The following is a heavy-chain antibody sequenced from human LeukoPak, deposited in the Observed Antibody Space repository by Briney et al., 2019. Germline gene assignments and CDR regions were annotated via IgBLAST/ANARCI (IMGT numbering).Heavy chain of an antibody. CDR2: ISGSGGST. J-gene: IGHJ4*02. CDR3: AKGAYCSGGSCYRAYYFDY. V-gene: IGHV3-23*01. Sequence: GGSLRLSCAASGFTSSSYAMSWVRQAPGKGLEWVSAISGSGGSTYYADSVKGRFTISRDNSKNTLYLQMNSLRAEDTAVYYCAKGAYCSGGSCYRAYYFDYWGQGTLVTVSP. CDR1: GFTSSSYA. D-gene: IGHD2-15*01.